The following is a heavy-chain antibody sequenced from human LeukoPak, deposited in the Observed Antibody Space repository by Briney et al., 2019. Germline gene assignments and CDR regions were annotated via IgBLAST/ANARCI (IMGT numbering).Heavy chain of an antibody. D-gene: IGHD1-1*01. J-gene: IGHJ3*02. CDR2: ISSSSSYI. CDR1: GFTFSTYA. CDR3: ARVQLLRRDDAFDI. Sequence: GGSLRLSCAASGFTFSTYAMNWVRQAPGKGLEWVSSISSSSSYIYYADSVKGRFTISRDNAKNSLYLQMNSLRAEDTAVYYCARVQLLRRDDAFDIWGQGTMVTVSS. V-gene: IGHV3-21*01.